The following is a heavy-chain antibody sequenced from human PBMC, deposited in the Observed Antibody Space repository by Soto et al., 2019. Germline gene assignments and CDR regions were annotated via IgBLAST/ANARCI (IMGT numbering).Heavy chain of an antibody. Sequence: SQTLSLTYAVSGGFISSSNWWRWVRQPPGKGLEWIGEIYHSGSTNYNPSLKSRVTISVDKSKNQFSLKLSSVTAADTAVYYCARFNTGSYYEAFDIWGQGTMVT. CDR1: GGFISSSNW. J-gene: IGHJ3*02. CDR3: ARFNTGSYYEAFDI. V-gene: IGHV4-4*02. D-gene: IGHD1-26*01. CDR2: IYHSGST.